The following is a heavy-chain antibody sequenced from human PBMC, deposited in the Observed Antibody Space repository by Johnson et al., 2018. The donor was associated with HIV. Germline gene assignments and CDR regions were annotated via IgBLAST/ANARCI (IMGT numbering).Heavy chain of an antibody. J-gene: IGHJ3*02. Sequence: QVHLVESGGGLVKPGGSLRLSCAASGFTFSDYYMSWIRQAPGKGLEWVSVIYSGGSTYYADSVKGRFTISRDNAKNSLYLQMNSLRAEDTAVYYCARATNSDDYWGIDAFDIWGQGTMVTVSS. CDR1: GFTFSDYY. CDR3: ARATNSDDYWGIDAFDI. CDR2: VIYSGGST. D-gene: IGHD3/OR15-3a*01. V-gene: IGHV3-11*04.